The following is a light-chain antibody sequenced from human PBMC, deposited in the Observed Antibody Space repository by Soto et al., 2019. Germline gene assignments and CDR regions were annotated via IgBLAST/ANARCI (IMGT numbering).Light chain of an antibody. Sequence: EIVLTQSPGTLSLSPGERATLSCRASQSVSSSYLAWYQQKPGQAPRLLIYGASSRATGIPDRFSVSGSGTYFTLTISRLEPEDFAVYYCQQYGSSPSITFGQGTRLEIK. CDR1: QSVSSSY. CDR3: QQYGSSPSIT. V-gene: IGKV3-20*01. J-gene: IGKJ5*01. CDR2: GAS.